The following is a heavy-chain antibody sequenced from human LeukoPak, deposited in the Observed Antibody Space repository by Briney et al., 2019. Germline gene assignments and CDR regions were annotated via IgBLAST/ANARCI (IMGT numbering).Heavy chain of an antibody. CDR2: IYYSGST. Sequence: SETLSLTCTVSGGSISSHYWSWIRQPPGKGLEWIGYIYYSGSTNYNPSLKSRVTISVDTSKNQFSLKLSSVTAADTAVYYCAREYRERTVTTWFDYWGQGTLVTVSS. CDR3: AREYRERTVTTWFDY. V-gene: IGHV4-59*11. D-gene: IGHD4-11*01. J-gene: IGHJ4*02. CDR1: GGSISSHY.